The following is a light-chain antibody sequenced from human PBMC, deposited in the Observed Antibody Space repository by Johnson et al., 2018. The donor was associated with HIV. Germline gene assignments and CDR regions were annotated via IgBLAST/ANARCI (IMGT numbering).Light chain of an antibody. Sequence: QSVLTQPPSVSAAPGQKVTISCSGSRSKIGNNYVSWYQQFPGTAPKLLIYDNNKRPSGIPGRFSGSKSGPSATLGITGLQTGDEADYYCGTWDSSLTSYVFGAGTKVTVL. J-gene: IGLJ1*01. CDR2: DNN. V-gene: IGLV1-51*01. CDR1: RSKIGNNY. CDR3: GTWDSSLTSYV.